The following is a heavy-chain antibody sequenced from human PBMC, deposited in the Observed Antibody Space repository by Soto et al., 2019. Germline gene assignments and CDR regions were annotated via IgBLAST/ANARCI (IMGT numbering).Heavy chain of an antibody. Sequence: GGSLRLSCAASGFKFGTYAMSWVRQAPGKGLEWVALIWSHWNKEVYVESVKGRFTISRDNSKNTLDLQMDSLRAEDTAVYYCARDDDNGATAIDLWGQGTLVTVSS. J-gene: IGHJ5*02. CDR3: ARDDDNGATAIDL. CDR2: IWSHWNKE. D-gene: IGHD5-12*01. CDR1: GFKFGTYA. V-gene: IGHV3-33*08.